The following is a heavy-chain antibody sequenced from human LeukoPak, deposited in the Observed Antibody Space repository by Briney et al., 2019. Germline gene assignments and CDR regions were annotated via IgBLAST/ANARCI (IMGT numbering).Heavy chain of an antibody. CDR2: ISASRSSI. J-gene: IGHJ6*03. D-gene: IGHD6-19*01. V-gene: IGHV3-48*04. Sequence: GGSLRLSCVVSGFTFSNYGMNWVRQAPGEGLEWVSYISASRSSISYADSVKGRFTISRDNAKHSLYLQMNSLRAEDTAVYYCARWYSSGWYDLGNYYYYMDVRGKGTTVTVSS. CDR1: GFTFSNYG. CDR3: ARWYSSGWYDLGNYYYYMDV.